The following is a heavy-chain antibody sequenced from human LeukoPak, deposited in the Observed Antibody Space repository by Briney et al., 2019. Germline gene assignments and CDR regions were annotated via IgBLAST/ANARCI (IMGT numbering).Heavy chain of an antibody. J-gene: IGHJ6*02. CDR1: GGSISSGSYY. V-gene: IGHV4-61*02. Sequence: SQTLSLTCTVSGGSISSGSYYWSWIRQPAEKGLEWIGRIYTSGSTNYNPSLKSRVTISVDTSKNQFSLKLSSVTAADTAVYYCARAYYDFWRDYYYGMDVWGQGTTVTVSS. CDR2: IYTSGST. D-gene: IGHD3-3*01. CDR3: ARAYYDFWRDYYYGMDV.